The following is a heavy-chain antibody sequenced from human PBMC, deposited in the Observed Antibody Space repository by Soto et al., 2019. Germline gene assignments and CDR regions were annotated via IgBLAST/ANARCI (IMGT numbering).Heavy chain of an antibody. CDR3: ARERRYSSPTGGYYYYGMDV. CDR2: ISAYNGNT. V-gene: IGHV1-18*04. CDR1: GYTFTSYG. Sequence: ASVKVSCKASGYTFTSYGISWVRQAPGQGLEWMGWISAYNGNTNYAQKLQGRVTMTTDTSTSTAYMELRSLRSDDTAVYYCARERRYSSPTGGYYYYGMDVWGQGTTVTVSS. J-gene: IGHJ6*02. D-gene: IGHD6-13*01.